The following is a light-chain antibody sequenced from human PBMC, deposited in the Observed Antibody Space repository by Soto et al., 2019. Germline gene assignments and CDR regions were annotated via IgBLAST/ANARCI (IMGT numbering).Light chain of an antibody. V-gene: IGKV3-15*01. CDR1: QSVSNN. Sequence: ILMTQSPATLSVSPGERATLSCRASQSVSNNLAWYQQKPGQAPRLLIYDASTRATGIPARFSGSGAGTEFTLTISGLQSEDFAVYYCQQYNIWPPWTFGQGTKVEVK. CDR2: DAS. CDR3: QQYNIWPPWT. J-gene: IGKJ1*01.